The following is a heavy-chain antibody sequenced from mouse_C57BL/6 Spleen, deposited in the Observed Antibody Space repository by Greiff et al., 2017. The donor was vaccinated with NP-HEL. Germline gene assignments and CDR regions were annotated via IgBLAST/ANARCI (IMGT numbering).Heavy chain of an antibody. CDR2: ISSGSSTI. J-gene: IGHJ4*01. CDR3: ARALYYAMDY. CDR1: GFTFSDYG. Sequence: EVQGVESGGGLVKPGGSLKLSCAASGFTFSDYGMHWVRQAPEKGLEWAAYISSGSSTIYYADTVKGRFTISRDNAKNTLFLQMASLRSEDTAMYYCARALYYAMDYWGQGTSVTVAS. V-gene: IGHV5-17*01.